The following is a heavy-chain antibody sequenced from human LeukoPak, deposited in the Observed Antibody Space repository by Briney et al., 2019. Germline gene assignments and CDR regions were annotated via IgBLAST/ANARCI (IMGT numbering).Heavy chain of an antibody. J-gene: IGHJ4*02. V-gene: IGHV1-69*04. CDR1: GGTFSTYA. Sequence: SSVKVCCKASGGTFSTYAISWVRQAPGQELEWVGRIVPILGTANYAQNFQGRVTITADRSTTTAYMELSSLRSEDTAVYYCARVPQGSSWPYYFDYWGQGTLVTVSS. CDR2: IVPILGTA. CDR3: ARVPQGSSWPYYFDY. D-gene: IGHD6-13*01.